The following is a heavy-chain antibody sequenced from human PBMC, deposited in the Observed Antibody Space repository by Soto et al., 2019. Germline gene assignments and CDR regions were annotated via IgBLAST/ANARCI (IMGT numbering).Heavy chain of an antibody. J-gene: IGHJ6*02. V-gene: IGHV4-59*01. CDR1: GGSISSYY. Sequence: QVQLQESGPGLVKPSETLSLTCTVSGGSISSYYWSWIRQPPGKGLEWIGYISYSGSTNYNPSLKSRVTISVDTSKNQFSLKLSSVTAADTAVYYCAREGSKDYYYYYAMDVWGQGTTVTVSS. CDR2: ISYSGST. CDR3: AREGSKDYYYYYAMDV.